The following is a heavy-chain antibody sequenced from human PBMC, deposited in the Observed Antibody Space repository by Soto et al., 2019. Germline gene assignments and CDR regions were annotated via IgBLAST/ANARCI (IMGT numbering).Heavy chain of an antibody. Sequence: ASVKVSCKASGYTFTGYYMHWVRQAPGQGLEWMGWINPNSGGTNYAQKFQGWVTMTRDTSISTAYMELSRLRSEDTAVYYCAREASDIAAAGPSFDYGGQGTLVTVSS. J-gene: IGHJ4*02. CDR2: INPNSGGT. D-gene: IGHD6-13*01. V-gene: IGHV1-2*04. CDR1: GYTFTGYY. CDR3: AREASDIAAAGPSFDY.